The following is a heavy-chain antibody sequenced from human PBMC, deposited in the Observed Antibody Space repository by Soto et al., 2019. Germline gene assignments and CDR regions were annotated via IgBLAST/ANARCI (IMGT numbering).Heavy chain of an antibody. J-gene: IGHJ4*02. Sequence: QVRLVQSGAEVKKPGASVEVSCKASGYTFTSYGISWVRQAPGEELEWMGWISAYHGNTNYAQKLQGRVTMTTDTSTSTAYMELRSLRSDDTAVYYCARDQGWIVVVTLDYWGQGTLVTVSS. D-gene: IGHD3-22*01. V-gene: IGHV1-18*01. CDR2: ISAYHGNT. CDR3: ARDQGWIVVVTLDY. CDR1: GYTFTSYG.